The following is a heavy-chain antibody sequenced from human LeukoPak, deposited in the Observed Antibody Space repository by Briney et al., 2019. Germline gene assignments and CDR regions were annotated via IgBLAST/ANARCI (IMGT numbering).Heavy chain of an antibody. CDR1: GFTFSSYS. CDR3: AGHFGAWHYFDY. Sequence: GRSMRLSCAASGFTFSSYSIHWVRQAPGKGLERVALIPYDGNTKYSTDSGTGRFTIPRDNSKNTLYRQMNCVRREETAVYYCAGHFGAWHYFDYWGQGTLVTVSS. J-gene: IGHJ4*02. CDR2: IPYDGNTK. D-gene: IGHD3-3*01. V-gene: IGHV3-30*04.